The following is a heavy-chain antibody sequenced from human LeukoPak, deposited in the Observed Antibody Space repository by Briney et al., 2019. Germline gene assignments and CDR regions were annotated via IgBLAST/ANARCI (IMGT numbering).Heavy chain of an antibody. V-gene: IGHV4-31*03. CDR2: IYYSGST. Sequence: SETLSLTCTVSGGSISSGGYYWSWIRQHPGKGLEWIGYIYYSGSTYYNPSLKSRVTISVDTSKNQFSLKLSSVTAADTAVYYCARGSIAAALYDYWGQGTLVTVSS. CDR1: GGSISSGGYY. J-gene: IGHJ4*02. CDR3: ARGSIAAALYDY. D-gene: IGHD6-13*01.